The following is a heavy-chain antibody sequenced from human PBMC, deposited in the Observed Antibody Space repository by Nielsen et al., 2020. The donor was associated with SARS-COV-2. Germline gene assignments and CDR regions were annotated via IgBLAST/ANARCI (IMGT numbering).Heavy chain of an antibody. CDR3: ARDSPSMAARRLYYFDY. D-gene: IGHD6-6*01. Sequence: GGSLRPSCRASGFSFSTHSMNWVRQAPGKGLEWVSYITSTSNTIYYADPVQGRFTTPRDNADNSLYLQMDSLRDEDTAVYYCARDSPSMAARRLYYFDYGGQGTLVAVSS. CDR1: GFSFSTHS. V-gene: IGHV3-48*02. CDR2: ITSTSNTI. J-gene: IGHJ4*02.